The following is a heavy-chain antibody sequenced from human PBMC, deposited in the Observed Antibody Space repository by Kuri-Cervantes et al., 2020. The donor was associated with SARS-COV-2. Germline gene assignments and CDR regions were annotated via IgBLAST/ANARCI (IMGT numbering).Heavy chain of an antibody. CDR1: GGSISSGDYY. CDR2: IYYSGST. V-gene: IGHV4-61*08. J-gene: IGHJ6*03. D-gene: IGHD3-3*01. CDR3: ARSMGNFWSGYYAAYYYYYMDV. Sequence: SETLSLTCTVSGGSISSGDYYWSWIRQPPGKGLEWIGYIYYSGSTYYNPSLKSRVTISVDTSKNQFFLKLSSVTAADTAVYYCARSMGNFWSGYYAAYYYYYMDVWGKGTTVTVSS.